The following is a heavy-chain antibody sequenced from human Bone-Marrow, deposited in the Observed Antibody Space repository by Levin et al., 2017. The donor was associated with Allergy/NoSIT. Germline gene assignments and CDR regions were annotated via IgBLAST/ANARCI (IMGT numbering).Heavy chain of an antibody. CDR2: ISYDGSNK. V-gene: IGHV3-30*18. J-gene: IGHJ6*02. CDR1: GFTFSSYG. D-gene: IGHD3-9*01. CDR3: AKPANKKGYDILTGRYYYYGMDV. Sequence: GGSLRLSCAASGFTFSSYGMHCVRHAPGKGLEWVAVISYDGSNKYYADSVKGRFTISRDNSKNTLYLQMNSLRAEDTAVYYCAKPANKKGYDILTGRYYYYGMDVWGQGTTVTVSS.